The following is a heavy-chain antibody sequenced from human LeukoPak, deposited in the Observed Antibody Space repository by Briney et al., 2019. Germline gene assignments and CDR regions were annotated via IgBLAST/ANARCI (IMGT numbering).Heavy chain of an antibody. Sequence: SETLSLTCTVSGGSISSSSYYWSWIRQPPGKGLEWTGEINHSGSTNYNPSLKSRVTISVDTSKNQFSLKLSSVTAADTAVYHCARLRRYCSGGSCPRYFDLWGRGTLVTVSS. CDR3: ARLRRYCSGGSCPRYFDL. D-gene: IGHD2-15*01. CDR2: INHSGST. CDR1: GGSISSSSYY. V-gene: IGHV4-39*07. J-gene: IGHJ2*01.